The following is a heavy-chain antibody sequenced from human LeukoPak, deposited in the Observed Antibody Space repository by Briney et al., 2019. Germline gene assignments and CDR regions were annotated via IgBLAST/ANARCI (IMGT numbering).Heavy chain of an antibody. CDR3: VRDLDY. CDR1: GFTFSSYW. V-gene: IGHV3-7*03. CDR2: IKQDGGDK. Sequence: GGSLRLSCTASGFTFSSYWMSWVRQAPGKGLEWVANIKQDGGDKYYVDSVKGRFTISRDNAKNSLYLQMNSLRAEDTAMYYCVRDLDYRGQGTLVTVSS. J-gene: IGHJ4*02.